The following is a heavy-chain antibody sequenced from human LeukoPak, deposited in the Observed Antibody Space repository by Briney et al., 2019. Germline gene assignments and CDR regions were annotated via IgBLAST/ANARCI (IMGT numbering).Heavy chain of an antibody. V-gene: IGHV3-7*01. CDR2: IKQDGSEK. CDR1: GFTFSSYW. Sequence: PGGSLILSCAASGFTFSSYWMSWVRQAPGKGLEWVANIKQDGSEKYYVDSVKGRFTISRDNAKNSVYLQMNSLRAEDTAIYYCAQTKVGYDSVWGSYRPLQDGFDIWGQGTMVTVSS. D-gene: IGHD3-16*02. J-gene: IGHJ3*02. CDR3: AQTKVGYDSVWGSYRPLQDGFDI.